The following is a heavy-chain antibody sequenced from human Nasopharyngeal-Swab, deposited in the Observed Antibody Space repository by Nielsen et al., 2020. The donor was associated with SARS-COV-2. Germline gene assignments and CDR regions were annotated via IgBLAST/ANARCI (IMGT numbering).Heavy chain of an antibody. CDR1: GFIFSRFG. V-gene: IGHV3-64*02. J-gene: IGHJ3*01. CDR2: ISGNGDRT. D-gene: IGHD3-16*01. CDR3: ARVSGGSLKNSFDL. Sequence: GESLKISCAASGFIFSRFGIHWVRQAPGKGLEYLSSISGNGDRTYYVESVKGRFTISRDDSKNTMYLQMDNLRIEDTAVYFCARVSGGSLKNSFDLWGQGTRVTVSS.